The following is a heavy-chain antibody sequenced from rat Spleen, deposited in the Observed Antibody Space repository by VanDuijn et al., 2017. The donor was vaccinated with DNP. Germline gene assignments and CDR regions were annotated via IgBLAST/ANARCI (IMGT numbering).Heavy chain of an antibody. CDR2: INTDGGST. CDR1: GFTFSVYN. D-gene: IGHD1-11*01. V-gene: IGHV5-7*01. J-gene: IGHJ2*01. CDR3: AKDLTTEGLFDY. Sequence: EVQLVESGGVLVQPGRSLTLSCAASGFTFSVYNMAWVRQAPKTGLEWVATINTDGGSTYYPDSVKGRFTISRDNAENTVYLQMNSLRSEDTATYYCAKDLTTEGLFDYWGQGVMVTVSS.